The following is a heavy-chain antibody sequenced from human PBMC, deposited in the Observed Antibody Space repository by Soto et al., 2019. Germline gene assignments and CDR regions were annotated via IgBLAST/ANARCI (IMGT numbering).Heavy chain of an antibody. D-gene: IGHD2-15*01. V-gene: IGHV5-51*01. CDR3: ARQFRHCSGGSCSQGWFDP. Sequence: PGESLKISCKGSGYSFTSYWIGWVRQMPGKGLEWMGIIYPGDSDTRYSPSFQGQVTISADKSISTAYLQWSSLKASDTAMYYCARQFRHCSGGSCSQGWFDPWGQGTLVTVSS. CDR1: GYSFTSYW. J-gene: IGHJ5*02. CDR2: IYPGDSDT.